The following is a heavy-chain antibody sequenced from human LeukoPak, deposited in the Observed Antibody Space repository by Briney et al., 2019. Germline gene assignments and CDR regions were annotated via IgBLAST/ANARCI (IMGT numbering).Heavy chain of an antibody. D-gene: IGHD3-10*01. V-gene: IGHV4-39*01. CDR2: IHYSGST. Sequence: SETLSLTCSVSGGSISGDGYHWGWIRRPPGKGLEWIGCIHYSGSTCYKTSLKSRVTIDVDTSKNQFFLKLSSVTAADTAVYYCARTSHSGYMVRGVLYYGMDVWGQGTTVTVSS. CDR3: ARTSHSGYMVRGVLYYGMDV. J-gene: IGHJ6*02. CDR1: GGSISGDGYH.